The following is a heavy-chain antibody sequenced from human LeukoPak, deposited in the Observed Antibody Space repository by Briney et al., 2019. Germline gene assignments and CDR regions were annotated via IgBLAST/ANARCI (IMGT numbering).Heavy chain of an antibody. CDR3: ARDGEDYSNYQTSARWFDP. V-gene: IGHV7-4-1*02. CDR2: INTNTGNP. Sequence: ASVKVSCKASGYTFTSYAMNWVRQAPGQGLEWMGWINTNTGNPTYAQGFTGRFVFSLDTSVSTAYLQISSLKAEDTAVYYCARDGEDYSNYQTSARWFDPWGQGTLVTVPS. CDR1: GYTFTSYA. D-gene: IGHD4-11*01. J-gene: IGHJ5*02.